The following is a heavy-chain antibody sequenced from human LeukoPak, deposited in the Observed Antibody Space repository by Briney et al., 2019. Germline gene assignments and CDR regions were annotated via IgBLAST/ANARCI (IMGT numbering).Heavy chain of an antibody. Sequence: SQTLSLTCTVSGGSISSGGYYWSWIRQPPGKGLEWIGYIYHSGSTYYNPSLKSRVTISVDRSKNQFSLKLSSVTAADTAVYYCARGLDFWSGFDYWGQGTLVTVSS. CDR1: GGSISSGGYY. D-gene: IGHD3-3*01. J-gene: IGHJ4*02. CDR2: IYHSGST. V-gene: IGHV4-30-2*01. CDR3: ARGLDFWSGFDY.